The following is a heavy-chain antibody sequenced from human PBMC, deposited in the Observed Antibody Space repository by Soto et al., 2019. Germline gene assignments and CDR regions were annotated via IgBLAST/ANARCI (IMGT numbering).Heavy chain of an antibody. Sequence: ASVKVSCKASGYTFTGYYMHWLRQAPGQGLEWMGWINPNSGGTNYAQKFQGWVTMTRDTSISTAYMELSRLRSDDTAVYYCARDRSEGYDYIWGSYRPAAFDIWGQGTMVTVSS. CDR3: ARDRSEGYDYIWGSYRPAAFDI. V-gene: IGHV1-2*04. J-gene: IGHJ3*02. CDR2: INPNSGGT. D-gene: IGHD3-16*02. CDR1: GYTFTGYY.